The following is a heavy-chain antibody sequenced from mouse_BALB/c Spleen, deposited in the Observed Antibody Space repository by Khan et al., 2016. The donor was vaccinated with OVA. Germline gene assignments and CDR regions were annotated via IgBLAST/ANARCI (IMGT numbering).Heavy chain of an antibody. D-gene: IGHD2-14*01. CDR3: ARRTTGDAMDY. V-gene: IGHV1-4*01. CDR2: INPRSDYT. J-gene: IGHJ4*01. Sequence: QVQLQQPGAELARPGASVKMSCKASGYTFPSNTMHWVKQRPGQGLEWIGYINPRSDYTIYNQKFKDKATLTADISSTTAYMKRSSLTSDDSAVYYCARRTTGDAMDYWGQGTSVTVSS. CDR1: GYTFPSNT.